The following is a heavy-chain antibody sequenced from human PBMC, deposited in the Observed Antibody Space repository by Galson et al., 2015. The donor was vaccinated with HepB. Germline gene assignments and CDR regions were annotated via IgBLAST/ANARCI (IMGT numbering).Heavy chain of an antibody. CDR3: ARRDGSSGAFDI. CDR1: GFSVKRNN. V-gene: IGHV3-53*01. D-gene: IGHD3-10*01. Sequence: SLRLSCAASGFSVKRNNMNWVRQAPGRGLEWVSIIYSDGSTEYADSVKGRFTISRDTSSNTLHLQVNSLRADDSAVYYCARRDGSSGAFDIWGQGTMVTVSS. J-gene: IGHJ3*02. CDR2: IYSDGST.